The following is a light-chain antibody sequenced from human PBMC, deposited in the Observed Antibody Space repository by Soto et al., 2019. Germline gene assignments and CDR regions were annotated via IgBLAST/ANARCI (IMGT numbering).Light chain of an antibody. Sequence: QPVLTQPPSVSGAPGQRVTISCTGSSSNIGAGYDVHWYQQLPGTAPKLLIYGNSNRPSGVPDRFSGSKSGTSASLAITGLQAEDEADYYCQSYDSSLSRAYVFGTGTKLTVL. CDR3: QSYDSSLSRAYV. CDR1: SSNIGAGYD. J-gene: IGLJ1*01. CDR2: GNS. V-gene: IGLV1-40*01.